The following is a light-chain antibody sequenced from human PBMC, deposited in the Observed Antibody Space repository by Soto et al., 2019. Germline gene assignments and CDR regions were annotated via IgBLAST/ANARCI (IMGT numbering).Light chain of an antibody. CDR2: GAS. CDR1: QSVTSN. J-gene: IGKJ1*01. V-gene: IGKV3-15*01. CDR3: QQYNDWPHT. Sequence: EVLMTQSPATLSVSPGERATLSCRASQSVTSNLAWYRQKPGQAPTLLIYGASTRATGMPARFSGSGSGTEFTLTISSLQSEDFAVYYCQQYNDWPHTFGQGIKVEIK.